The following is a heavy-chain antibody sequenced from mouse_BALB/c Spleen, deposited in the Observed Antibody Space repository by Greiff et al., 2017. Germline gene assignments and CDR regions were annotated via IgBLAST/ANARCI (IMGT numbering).Heavy chain of an antibody. J-gene: IGHJ3*01. V-gene: IGHV1-9*01. CDR3: ARRFGGNYGDWFAY. CDR1: GYTFSSYW. D-gene: IGHD2-1*01. CDR2: ILPGSGST. Sequence: VQLQQSGAELMKPGASVKISCKATGYTFSSYWIEWVKQRPGHGLEWIGEILPGSGSTNYNEKFKGKATFTADTSSNTAYMQLSSLTSEDSAVYYCARRFGGNYGDWFAYWGQGTLVTVSA.